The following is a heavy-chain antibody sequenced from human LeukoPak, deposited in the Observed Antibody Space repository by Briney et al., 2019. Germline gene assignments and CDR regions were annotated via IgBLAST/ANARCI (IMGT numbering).Heavy chain of an antibody. CDR1: GFTFSSYA. V-gene: IGHV3-30-3*01. CDR2: ISYDGSNK. Sequence: GGSLRLSCAASGFTFSSYAMHWVRQAPGKGLEWVAVISYDGSNKYCADSVRGRFTISRDNSKNTLYLQMNSLRAEDTAVYYCARELDWNDDVYYYYGIDVWGQGTTVTVSS. J-gene: IGHJ6*02. D-gene: IGHD1-1*01. CDR3: ARELDWNDDVYYYYGIDV.